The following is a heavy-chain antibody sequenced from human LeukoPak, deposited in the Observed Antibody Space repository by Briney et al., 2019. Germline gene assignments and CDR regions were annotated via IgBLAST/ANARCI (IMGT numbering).Heavy chain of an antibody. D-gene: IGHD2-2*01. CDR3: ASRGSAKYFQH. CDR2: MNPNSANT. Sequence: ASVKVSCKASGYTFTNYDINWVRQATGQGLEWMGWMNPNSANTGYAQKFQGRVTITRNTSISTAYMELSSLRSEDTAVYYCASRGSAKYFQHWGQGTLVTVSS. V-gene: IGHV1-8*03. J-gene: IGHJ1*01. CDR1: GYTFTNYD.